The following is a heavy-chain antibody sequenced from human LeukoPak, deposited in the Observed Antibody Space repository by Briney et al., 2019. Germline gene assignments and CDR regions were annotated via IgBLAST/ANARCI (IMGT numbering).Heavy chain of an antibody. CDR3: ARDSFSLNNWFDP. Sequence: PGGSLRLSCAPSVFTFSDYYMSCIRQAPGKGLEGVSYISSSGSTIYYADSVKGRFTISRDTAKNSLYLQMNSLRAEDPAVYYCARDSFSLNNWFDPWGQGTLVTVSS. J-gene: IGHJ5*02. D-gene: IGHD2/OR15-2a*01. V-gene: IGHV3-11*01. CDR2: ISSSGSTI. CDR1: VFTFSDYY.